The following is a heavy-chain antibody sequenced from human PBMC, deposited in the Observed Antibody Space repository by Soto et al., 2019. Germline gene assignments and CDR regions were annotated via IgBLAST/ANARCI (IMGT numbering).Heavy chain of an antibody. D-gene: IGHD3-10*01. CDR2: MNPNRGNT. J-gene: IGHJ5*02. CDR1: GYTFTSYD. CDR3: ARGWYYGAGRPFDP. Sequence: QVQLVQSGAEVKKPGASVKVSCKASGYTFTSYDINWVRQATGQGLEWMGWMNPNRGNTGYAQKFQGRVTMTRNTSISTASMELSSMRSEDTAVYYCARGWYYGAGRPFDPWGQGTLVTVSS. V-gene: IGHV1-8*01.